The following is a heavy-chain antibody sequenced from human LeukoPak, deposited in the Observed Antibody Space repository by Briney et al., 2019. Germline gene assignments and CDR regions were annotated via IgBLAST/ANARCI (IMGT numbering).Heavy chain of an antibody. CDR1: GYTFTGYY. CDR3: ARGGKSELGTCDF. Sequence: ASVKVSCKASGYTFTGYYMHWVRQAPGQGLEWMGWINPDSGGAHYAPKFQGRVTMTMDTSINIAYMEVTRLRSDDTAMYYCARGGKSELGTCDFWGQGTLVTVSS. CDR2: INPDSGGA. D-gene: IGHD7-27*01. J-gene: IGHJ4*02. V-gene: IGHV1-2*02.